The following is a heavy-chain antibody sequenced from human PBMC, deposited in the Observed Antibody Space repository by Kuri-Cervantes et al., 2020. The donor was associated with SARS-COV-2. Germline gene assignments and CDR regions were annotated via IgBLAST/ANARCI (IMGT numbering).Heavy chain of an antibody. V-gene: IGHV1-8*03. J-gene: IGHJ4*02. D-gene: IGHD6-6*01. CDR3: ARGPTKEFGQLGP. CDR1: GYTFTSYD. CDR2: MNPNSGNT. Sequence: ASVKVSCKASGYTFTSYDINWVRQATGQGLEWTGWMNPNSGNTGYAQKFQGRVTITTDESTSTAYMELSSLRSEDTAVYYCARGPTKEFGQLGPWGQGTLVTVSS.